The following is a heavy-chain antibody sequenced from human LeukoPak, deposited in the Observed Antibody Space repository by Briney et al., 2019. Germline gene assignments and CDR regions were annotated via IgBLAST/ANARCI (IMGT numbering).Heavy chain of an antibody. Sequence: GGSLRLSCAASGFTFSSYSMNWVRQAPGKGLEWVSSISSSSSYIYYADSVKGRFTISRDNAKNSLYLQMNSLRDEDTAVYYCARDGYSSSWYDYYFDYWGQGTLVTVSS. CDR3: ARDGYSSSWYDYYFDY. J-gene: IGHJ4*02. V-gene: IGHV3-21*01. CDR2: ISSSSSYI. CDR1: GFTFSSYS. D-gene: IGHD6-13*01.